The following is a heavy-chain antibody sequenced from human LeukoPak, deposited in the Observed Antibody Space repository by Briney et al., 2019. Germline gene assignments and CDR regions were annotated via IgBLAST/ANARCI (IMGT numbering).Heavy chain of an antibody. CDR2: ISAYNGNT. J-gene: IGHJ4*02. CDR3: ARDVDGRPIDY. Sequence: ASVKVSCKASGYTFTSYGISWVLQAPGQGLEWMGWISAYNGNTNYAQKLRGRVTMTTDTSTSTAYMELRSLRSDDTAVYYCARDVDGRPIDYWGQGTLVTVSS. D-gene: IGHD5-24*01. CDR1: GYTFTSYG. V-gene: IGHV1-18*01.